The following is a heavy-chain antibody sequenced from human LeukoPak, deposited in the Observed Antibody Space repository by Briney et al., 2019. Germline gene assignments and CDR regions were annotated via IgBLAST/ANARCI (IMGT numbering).Heavy chain of an antibody. CDR2: ISGSGGST. Sequence: GGSLRLSCAASGFTFSSYAMSWVRQAPGKGLEWVSAISGSGGSTYYADSVRGRFTISRDNSKNTLYLQMNSLRAEDTAVYYCAKGTTIFGVVTYDYWGQGTLVTVSS. V-gene: IGHV3-23*01. J-gene: IGHJ4*02. CDR3: AKGTTIFGVVTYDY. CDR1: GFTFSSYA. D-gene: IGHD3-3*01.